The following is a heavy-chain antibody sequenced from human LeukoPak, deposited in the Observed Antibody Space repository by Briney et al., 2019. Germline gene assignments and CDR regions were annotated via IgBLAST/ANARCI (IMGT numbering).Heavy chain of an antibody. CDR3: ARGLTSSWYGARFDF. D-gene: IGHD6-13*01. Sequence: PGGSLRLSCAASGFTFSSYSMNWVRQAPGKGLEWVSSISSSSSYIYYADSVKGRFTISRDNAKNSLYLQMNSLRAEDTAVYYCARGLTSSWYGARFDFWGQGTLVTVSS. CDR1: GFTFSSYS. CDR2: ISSSSSYI. J-gene: IGHJ4*02. V-gene: IGHV3-21*04.